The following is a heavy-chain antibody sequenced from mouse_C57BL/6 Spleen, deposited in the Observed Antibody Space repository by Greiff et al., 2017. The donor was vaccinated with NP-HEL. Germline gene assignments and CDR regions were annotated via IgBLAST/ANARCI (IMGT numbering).Heavy chain of an antibody. CDR3: ARWLLRDYYYAMDY. Sequence: EVQGVESGGGLVKPGGSLKLSCAASGFTFSDYGMHWVRQAPEKGLEWVAYISSGSSTIYYADTVKGRFTISRDNAKNTLFLQMTSLRSEDTAMYYCARWLLRDYYYAMDYWGQGTSVTVSS. J-gene: IGHJ4*01. CDR2: ISSGSSTI. D-gene: IGHD2-3*01. V-gene: IGHV5-17*01. CDR1: GFTFSDYG.